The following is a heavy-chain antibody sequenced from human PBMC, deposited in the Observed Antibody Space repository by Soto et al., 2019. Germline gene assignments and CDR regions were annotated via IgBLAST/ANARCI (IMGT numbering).Heavy chain of an antibody. CDR2: ISSSSSTI. Sequence: GGSLRLSCAASGFTFSSYSMNWVRQAPGKGLEWVSYISSSSSTIYYADSVKGRFTISRDNAKNSLYLQMNSLRAEDTAVYYCARDQDPPQCVVPAARCYMDVWGKGTTVTVSS. V-gene: IGHV3-48*01. D-gene: IGHD2-2*01. CDR3: ARDQDPPQCVVPAARCYMDV. J-gene: IGHJ6*03. CDR1: GFTFSSYS.